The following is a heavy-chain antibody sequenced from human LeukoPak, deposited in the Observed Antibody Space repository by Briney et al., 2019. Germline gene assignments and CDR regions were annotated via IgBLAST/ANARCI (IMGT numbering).Heavy chain of an antibody. CDR2: ISGSGGST. J-gene: IGHJ4*02. Sequence: GGSLRLSCVASGFTFSSYSMSWVRQAPGRGGEGVSAISGSGGSTHYTESVKGRFTISRDNSKHTLYLQMNSLRAEDTAVYYCAKVPDRSYASSGYYVDYWGQGTLVTVSS. CDR1: GFTFSSYS. V-gene: IGHV3-23*01. D-gene: IGHD3-22*01. CDR3: AKVPDRSYASSGYYVDY.